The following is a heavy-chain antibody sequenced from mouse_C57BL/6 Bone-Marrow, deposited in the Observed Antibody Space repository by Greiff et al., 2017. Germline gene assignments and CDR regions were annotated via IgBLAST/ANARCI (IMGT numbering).Heavy chain of an antibody. J-gene: IGHJ2*01. CDR1: GFTFSSYA. Sequence: VQLKESGGGLVKPGGSLKLSCAASGFTFSSYAMSWVRQTPEKRLEWVATISDGGSYTYYQDNVKGRFTFSRDNAKNNLYLQMSHLKSEDTAMYYCARGKGQLRLYYYDYWGQGTTLTVAS. V-gene: IGHV5-4*01. D-gene: IGHD3-2*02. CDR2: ISDGGSYT. CDR3: ARGKGQLRLYYYDY.